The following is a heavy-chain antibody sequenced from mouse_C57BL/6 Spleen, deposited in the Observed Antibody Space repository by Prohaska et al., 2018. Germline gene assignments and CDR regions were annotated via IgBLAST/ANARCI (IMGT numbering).Heavy chain of an antibody. J-gene: IGHJ2*01. CDR2: IWSGGST. Sequence: GDWVRQSPGKGLEWLGVIWSGGSTDYNAAFISRLSISKDNSKSQVFFKMNSLQADDTAIYYCARNYYGSSYFDYWGQGTTLTVSS. V-gene: IGHV2-2*01. D-gene: IGHD1-1*01. CDR3: ARNYYGSSYFDY.